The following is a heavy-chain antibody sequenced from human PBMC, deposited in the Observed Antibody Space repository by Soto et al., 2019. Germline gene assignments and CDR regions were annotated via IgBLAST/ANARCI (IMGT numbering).Heavy chain of an antibody. V-gene: IGHV3-30-3*01. Sequence: GGSLRLSCAASGFTFSSYAMHWVRQAPGKGLEWVAVISYDGSNKYYADSVKGRFTISRDNSKNTLYLQMNSLRAEDTAVYYCARAMKGYDFWSGYSYYYYGMDVWGQGTTVTVSS. J-gene: IGHJ6*02. CDR3: ARAMKGYDFWSGYSYYYYGMDV. CDR1: GFTFSSYA. CDR2: ISYDGSNK. D-gene: IGHD3-3*01.